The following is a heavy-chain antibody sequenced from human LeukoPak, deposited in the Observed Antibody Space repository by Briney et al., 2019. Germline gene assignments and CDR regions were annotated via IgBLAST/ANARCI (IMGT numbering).Heavy chain of an antibody. CDR1: GFTFDDYA. V-gene: IGHV3-43*02. D-gene: IGHD6-13*01. CDR2: ISGDGGST. Sequence: GGSLRLSCVASGFTFDDYAMHWVRQAPGKGLEWVPLISGDGGSTYYADSVKGRFTISRDNSKNSLYLQMNSLRTEDTALYYCAKDPSIYSSSWPEYFQHWGQGTLVTVSS. CDR3: AKDPSIYSSSWPEYFQH. J-gene: IGHJ1*01.